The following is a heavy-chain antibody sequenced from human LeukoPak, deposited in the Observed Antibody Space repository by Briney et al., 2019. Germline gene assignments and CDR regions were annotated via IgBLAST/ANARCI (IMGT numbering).Heavy chain of an antibody. D-gene: IGHD1-26*01. CDR2: IYPGDSDA. CDR3: ARRRDLYSGSYYPFDY. CDR1: GYNFTNLW. Sequence: GESLKISCKGSGYNFTNLWIGWVRQMPGEGLKWMGIIYPGDSDARYSPSFQGQVTISADKSISTAYLQWSSLKASDTAMYYCARRRDLYSGSYYPFDYWGQGTLVTVSS. V-gene: IGHV5-51*01. J-gene: IGHJ4*02.